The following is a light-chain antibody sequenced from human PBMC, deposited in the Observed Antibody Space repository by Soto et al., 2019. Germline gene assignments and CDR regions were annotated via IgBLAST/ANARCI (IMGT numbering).Light chain of an antibody. CDR2: WAS. J-gene: IGKJ4*01. V-gene: IGKV4-1*01. CDR1: QSVLFSSNNKYY. Sequence: DIVMTQSPDSLAVSLGERATINCKSSQSVLFSSNNKYYLAWYQQNPGQPPKLLIYWASTRESGVPDRFSGSGSGTDFTLTITSLQAEDVTVYYCQQYYSTPLTFGGGTKVEIK. CDR3: QQYYSTPLT.